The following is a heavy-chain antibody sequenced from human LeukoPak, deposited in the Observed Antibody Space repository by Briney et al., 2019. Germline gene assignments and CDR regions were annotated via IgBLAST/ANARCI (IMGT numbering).Heavy chain of an antibody. J-gene: IGHJ4*02. CDR3: ARGPSINYYGSGSYYKGIDY. CDR2: IYYSGST. D-gene: IGHD3-10*01. CDR1: GGSISSYY. Sequence: PSETLSLTCTVSGGSISSYYWSWIRQPPGKGLEWIGYIYYSGSTNYNPSLKSRVTISVDTSKNQFSLKLSSVTAADTAVYYCARGPSINYYGSGSYYKGIDYWGQGTLVTVSS. V-gene: IGHV4-59*08.